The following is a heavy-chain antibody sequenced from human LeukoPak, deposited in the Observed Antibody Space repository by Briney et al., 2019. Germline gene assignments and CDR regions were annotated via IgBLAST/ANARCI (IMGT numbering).Heavy chain of an antibody. CDR3: TTDPRITMVRGVISDFDY. CDR2: IKSKTDGGTI. J-gene: IGHJ4*02. V-gene: IGHV3-15*01. Sequence: PGGSLRLSCAASGFTFSNAWMSWVRQAPGKGLEWVGRIKSKTDGGTIDYAAPVKGRFTISRDDSKNTLYLQMNSLKTEDTAVYYCTTDPRITMVRGVISDFDYWGQGTLVTVSS. D-gene: IGHD3-10*01. CDR1: GFTFSNAW.